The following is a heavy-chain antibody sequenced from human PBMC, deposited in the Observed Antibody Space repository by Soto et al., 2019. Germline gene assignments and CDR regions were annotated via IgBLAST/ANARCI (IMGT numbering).Heavy chain of an antibody. V-gene: IGHV3-74*01. CDR2: ISTDGSDK. J-gene: IGHJ4*02. D-gene: IGHD3-10*01. Sequence: EVYLVESGGGLVQPGGSLRLSCSASGFTLSGFWMNWVRQAPGKGLMWVSHISTDGSDKAYADFGKGRFSISRDDSKDTVYLQLNSLRAEDTAIYYCVRYGESRLPYDSWGQGTLVTVSS. CDR1: GFTLSGFW. CDR3: VRYGESRLPYDS.